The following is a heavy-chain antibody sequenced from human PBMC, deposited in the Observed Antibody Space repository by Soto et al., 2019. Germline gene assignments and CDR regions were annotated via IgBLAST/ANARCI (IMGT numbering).Heavy chain of an antibody. CDR3: ARLYCSATSCYSVGAFDI. D-gene: IGHD2-2*01. V-gene: IGHV3-33*01. Sequence: HPGGSLRLSCAASGFTFSSYGMHWVRQAPGKGLEWVALIWFDGSDKYYTESVKGRFTISRDNSKSTLYLQMNSLRAEDTALYYCARLYCSATSCYSVGAFDIRGPGTMVPV. CDR1: GFTFSSYG. CDR2: IWFDGSDK. J-gene: IGHJ3*02.